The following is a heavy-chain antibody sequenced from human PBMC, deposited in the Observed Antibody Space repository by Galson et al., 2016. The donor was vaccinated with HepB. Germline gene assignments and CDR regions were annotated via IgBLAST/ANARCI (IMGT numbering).Heavy chain of an antibody. J-gene: IGHJ6*03. CDR3: ATGISVAGKYYYYYMDV. D-gene: IGHD6-19*01. CDR2: IYYSGST. CDR1: GDSIGGTEYY. V-gene: IGHV4-39*01. Sequence: SETLSLTCIVSGDSIGGTEYYWGWIRQSPGRGLEWIGSIYYSGSTYYNPSLESRVTISVDTSKSQFSLRLSSVTAADTAVYYCATGISVAGKYYYYYMDVWGKGTPVTVSS.